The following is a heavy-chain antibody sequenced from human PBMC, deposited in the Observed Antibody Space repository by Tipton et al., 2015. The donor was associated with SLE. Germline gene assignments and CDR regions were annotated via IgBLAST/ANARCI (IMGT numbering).Heavy chain of an antibody. Sequence: QLVQSGAEVKKPGASVKVSCKACGYTFTNYDINRVRQATGQGLEWMGWLNPNSGNTGYAQRFQGRVTMTRNTSISTAYMELSSLRSDDTAVYYCARGKATDYSSGWSAYWGQGTLVTVSS. J-gene: IGHJ4*02. V-gene: IGHV1-8*01. D-gene: IGHD6-19*01. CDR3: ARGKATDYSSGWSAY. CDR1: GYTFTNYD. CDR2: LNPNSGNT.